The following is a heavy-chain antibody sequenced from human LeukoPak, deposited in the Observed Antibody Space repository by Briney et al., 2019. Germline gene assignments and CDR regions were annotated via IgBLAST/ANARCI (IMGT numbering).Heavy chain of an antibody. CDR1: GGSISSGGYY. CDR3: AREYDYGDEWGFDY. V-gene: IGHV4-31*03. CDR2: IYYSGST. J-gene: IGHJ4*02. Sequence: PSQTLSLTCTVSGGSISSGGYYWSWIRQHPGKGLEWIGYIYYSGSTYYNPSLKSRVTISVDTSKNQFSLKLSSVTAADTAVYYCAREYDYGDEWGFDYWGQGTLVTVSS. D-gene: IGHD4-17*01.